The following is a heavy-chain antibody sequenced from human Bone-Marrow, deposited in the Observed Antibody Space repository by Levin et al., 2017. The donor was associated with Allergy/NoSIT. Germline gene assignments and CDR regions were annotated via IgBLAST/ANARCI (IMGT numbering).Heavy chain of an antibody. J-gene: IGHJ4*02. Sequence: GESLKISCAASGFTFSSYAMSWVRQAPGKGLDWVSGISGGGGSPNYADSVKGRFTISRDNSKNTLYVQMNSLRAEDTAVYYCAKDYGATIRYFDYWGQGTLVTVSS. V-gene: IGHV3-23*01. D-gene: IGHD5-12*01. CDR2: ISGGGGSP. CDR1: GFTFSSYA. CDR3: AKDYGATIRYFDY.